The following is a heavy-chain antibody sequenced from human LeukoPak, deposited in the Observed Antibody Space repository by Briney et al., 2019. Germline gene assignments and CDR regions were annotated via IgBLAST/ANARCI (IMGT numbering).Heavy chain of an antibody. J-gene: IGHJ4*02. D-gene: IGHD1-26*01. V-gene: IGHV4-34*01. CDR3: ARSDSGSYLYYFDY. Sequence: LETLSLTCAVYGGSFSGYYWSWIRQPPGKGLEWIGEINHSGSTNYNPSLKSRVTISVDTSKNQFSLKLTSVTAADTAVYYCARSDSGSYLYYFDYWGQGTLVTVSS. CDR1: GGSFSGYY. CDR2: INHSGST.